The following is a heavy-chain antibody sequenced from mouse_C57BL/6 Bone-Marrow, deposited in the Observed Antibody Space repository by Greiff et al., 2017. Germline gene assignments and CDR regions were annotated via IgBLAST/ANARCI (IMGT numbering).Heavy chain of an antibody. CDR1: GYTFTDYY. CDR2: INPYNGGT. V-gene: IGHV1-19*01. J-gene: IGHJ3*01. CDR3: ARQRAY. Sequence: VQLQQAGPVLVKPGASVKMSCKASGYTFTDYYMTWVKQSHGKSLEWIGVINPYNGGTSYNQKFKGKATLTVAKSSSTAYMELNSLTAEDSAVYYCARQRAYWGQGTLVTVSA.